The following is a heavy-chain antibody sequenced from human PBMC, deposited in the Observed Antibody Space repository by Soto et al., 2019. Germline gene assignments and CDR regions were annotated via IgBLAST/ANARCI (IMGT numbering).Heavy chain of an antibody. J-gene: IGHJ1*01. CDR2: TYYRSKWYN. CDR1: GDSVSSNSAA. D-gene: IGHD6-6*01. V-gene: IGHV6-1*01. Sequence: SQTLSLTCAISGDSVSSNSAAWNWIRQSPSRGLEWLGRTYYRSKWYNDYAVSVKSRITINPDTSKNQFSLQLNSVTPEDTAVYYCARDRLDSSSSGGSEYFQHWGQGTLVTVSS. CDR3: ARDRLDSSSSGGSEYFQH.